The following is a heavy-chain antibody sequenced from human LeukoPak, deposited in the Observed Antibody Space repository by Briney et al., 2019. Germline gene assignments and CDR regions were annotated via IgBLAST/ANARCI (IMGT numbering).Heavy chain of an antibody. CDR3: AKAAPSTVTFFDY. Sequence: GGSLTLSCAASGFTFNSSAMSWVRQAPGKGLEWVSAISGSGGSTYYADSVKGRFTISRDNSKNTLYLQMNSLRVEDTAVYYCAKAAPSTVTFFDYWGQGTLVTVSS. D-gene: IGHD4-17*01. CDR2: ISGSGGST. J-gene: IGHJ4*02. CDR1: GFTFNSSA. V-gene: IGHV3-23*01.